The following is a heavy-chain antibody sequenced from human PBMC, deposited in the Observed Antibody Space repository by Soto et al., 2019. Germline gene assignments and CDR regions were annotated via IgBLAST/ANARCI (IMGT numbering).Heavy chain of an antibody. Sequence: GGSLRLSCVASGFTFISSFMGWIRHAAGKGLEWGANINQEGRVTYYVDSVEGRFTISRDNTKDSLYLQMNSLRGEDTAIYYCARYYRGRGRYFFDYWGQGTLVTVSS. CDR1: GFTFISSF. CDR3: ARYYRGRGRYFFDY. CDR2: INQEGRVT. D-gene: IGHD1-26*01. J-gene: IGHJ4*02. V-gene: IGHV3-7*03.